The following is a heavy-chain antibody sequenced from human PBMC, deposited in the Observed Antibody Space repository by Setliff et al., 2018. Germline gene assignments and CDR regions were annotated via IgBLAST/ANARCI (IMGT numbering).Heavy chain of an antibody. CDR3: AKVGGDGRFYHYYMDN. D-gene: IGHD3-16*02. CDR1: GFRFQDYA. J-gene: IGHJ6*03. V-gene: IGHV3-43*02. Sequence: LRLSCAASGFRFQDYAMHWVRQAPGKGLEWVSLITWDNVGIYYADSVRGRFRISRDNRRNYLSLQMDSLRSEDSAVYYCAKVGGDGRFYHYYMDNWGKGTTVTVSS. CDR2: ITWDNVGI.